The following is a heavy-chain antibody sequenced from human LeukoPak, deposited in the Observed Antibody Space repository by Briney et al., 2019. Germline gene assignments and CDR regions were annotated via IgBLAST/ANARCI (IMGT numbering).Heavy chain of an antibody. V-gene: IGHV3-11*06. CDR1: GFTFSDYY. D-gene: IGHD6-6*01. Sequence: PGGSLRLSCAASGFTFSDYYMSWIRQAPGKGLEWVSYISSSSSYTNYADSVKGRFTISRDNAKNPLYLQMNSLRAEDTAVYYCARRSIAPSEDLDYWGQGTLVTVSS. CDR3: ARRSIAPSEDLDY. J-gene: IGHJ4*02. CDR2: ISSSSSYT.